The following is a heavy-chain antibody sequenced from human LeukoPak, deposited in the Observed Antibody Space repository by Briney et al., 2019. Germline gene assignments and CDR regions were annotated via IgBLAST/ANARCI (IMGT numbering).Heavy chain of an antibody. CDR3: ARQEYSGSYYVY. D-gene: IGHD1-26*01. CDR1: GYSSSNYW. CDR2: IDPSDSYT. J-gene: IGHJ4*02. Sequence: GESLRISCKGSGYSSSNYWISWVRQMPGKGLEWMGRIDPSDSYTNYSPSFQGHVTISADKSISTAYLQWNSLKASDTAIYYCARQEYSGSYYVYWGQGTLVTVSS. V-gene: IGHV5-10-1*01.